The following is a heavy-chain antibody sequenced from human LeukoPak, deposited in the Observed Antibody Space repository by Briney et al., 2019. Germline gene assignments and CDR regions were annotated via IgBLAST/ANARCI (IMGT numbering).Heavy chain of an antibody. Sequence: GGSLRLSCAASGFTFSTYSMNWVRQAPGKGLEWVSSISSSSSYIYYADSVKGRFTISRDNAKNSLYLQMNSLRAEDTAVYYCARGSTMVRGVSDAFDIWGQGTMVTVSS. CDR3: ARGSTMVRGVSDAFDI. V-gene: IGHV3-21*01. CDR2: ISSSSSYI. D-gene: IGHD3-10*01. J-gene: IGHJ3*02. CDR1: GFTFSTYS.